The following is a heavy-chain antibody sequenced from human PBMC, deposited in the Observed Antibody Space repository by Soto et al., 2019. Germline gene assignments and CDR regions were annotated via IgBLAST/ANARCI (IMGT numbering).Heavy chain of an antibody. V-gene: IGHV4-34*01. Sequence: SETLSLTCAVYGGSFSGYYWSWIRQPPGKGLEWIGEINHSGSTNYNPSLKSRVTISVDTSKNQFSLKLSSVTAADTAVYYCARENRSDYDILTGTNYNWFDPWGQGTLVTVSS. D-gene: IGHD3-9*01. CDR3: ARENRSDYDILTGTNYNWFDP. CDR1: GGSFSGYY. CDR2: INHSGST. J-gene: IGHJ5*02.